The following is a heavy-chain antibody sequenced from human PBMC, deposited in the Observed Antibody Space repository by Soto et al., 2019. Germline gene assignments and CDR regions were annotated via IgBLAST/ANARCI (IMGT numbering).Heavy chain of an antibody. CDR3: ARDKITGLFDY. J-gene: IGHJ4*02. V-gene: IGHV4-59*12. Sequence: SEALSLTCSVSGGSISRYYWSWIRQPPGKGLEWIGFIYYSRSTSYNPSLKSRVTISVDTSKNQFSLKLTSVTAADTAVYYCARDKITGLFDYWGQGTLVTVSS. D-gene: IGHD2-8*02. CDR1: GGSISRYY. CDR2: IYYSRST.